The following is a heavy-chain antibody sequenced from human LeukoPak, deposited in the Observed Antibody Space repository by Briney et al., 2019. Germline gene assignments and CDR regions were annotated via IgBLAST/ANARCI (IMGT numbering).Heavy chain of an antibody. J-gene: IGHJ5*02. CDR1: GFTFSSYA. D-gene: IGHD2-15*01. V-gene: IGHV3-23*01. CDR2: ISGSGGST. CDR3: AKGRYCSGGSCYSIGNWLDP. Sequence: GGSLRLSCAASGFTFSSYAMSWVRQAPGKGLEWVSAISGSGGSTYYADSVKGRFTISRDNSKNTLYLQMNSLRAEDTAVYYCAKGRYCSGGSCYSIGNWLDPWGQGTLVTVSS.